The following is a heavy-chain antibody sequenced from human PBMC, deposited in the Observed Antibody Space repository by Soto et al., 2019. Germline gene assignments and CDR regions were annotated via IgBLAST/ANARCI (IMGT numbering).Heavy chain of an antibody. Sequence: ASVKVSCKASGYTFTGYYMHWVRQAPGQGLEWMGWINPNSGGTNYAQKFQGRVTMTRDTSISTAYMELSRLRSDDTAVYYCARVRWELLFWFDPWGQGTLVTVS. D-gene: IGHD1-26*01. CDR3: ARVRWELLFWFDP. CDR2: INPNSGGT. J-gene: IGHJ5*02. CDR1: GYTFTGYY. V-gene: IGHV1-2*02.